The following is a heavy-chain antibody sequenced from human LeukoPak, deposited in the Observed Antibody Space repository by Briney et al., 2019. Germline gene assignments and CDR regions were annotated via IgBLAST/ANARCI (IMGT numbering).Heavy chain of an antibody. J-gene: IGHJ4*02. CDR1: GYSISSGYY. CDR2: IYHSGST. Sequence: SETLSLTCTVSGYSISSGYYWGWIRQPPGKGLEWIWSIYHSGSTYYNPSLKSRVTISVDTSKNQFSLKLSSVTAADTAVYYCARDLDFGVVTGYFDYWGQGTLVTVSS. V-gene: IGHV4-38-2*02. CDR3: ARDLDFGVVTGYFDY. D-gene: IGHD3-3*01.